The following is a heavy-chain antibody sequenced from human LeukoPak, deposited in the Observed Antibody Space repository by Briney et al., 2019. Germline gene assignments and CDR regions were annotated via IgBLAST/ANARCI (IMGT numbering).Heavy chain of an antibody. V-gene: IGHV3-53*04. CDR3: AYSSGWNYYYYSMDV. CDR1: GFTVSSNY. Sequence: GGSLRLSCAASGFTVSSNYMSWVRQAPGKGLEWVSVIYSGGSTYYADSVKGRFTISRHNSKNTLYLQMNSLRAEDTAVYYCAYSSGWNYYYYSMDVWGQGTTVTVSS. J-gene: IGHJ6*02. CDR2: IYSGGST. D-gene: IGHD6-19*01.